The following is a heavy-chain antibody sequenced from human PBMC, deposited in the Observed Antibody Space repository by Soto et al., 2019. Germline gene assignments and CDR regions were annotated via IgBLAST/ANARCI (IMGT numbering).Heavy chain of an antibody. J-gene: IGHJ4*02. CDR1: GFSLSTSGVG. Sequence: QITLKESGPTLVKPTQTLTLTCTFSGFSLSTSGVGVGWIRQPPGKALEWLALIYWDDDKRYSPSLQSRLTIPKDTSKNQVVVTTTNMDPVDTATYYCAHSRVGATTLDYWGQGTLVTVSS. V-gene: IGHV2-5*02. CDR2: IYWDDDK. D-gene: IGHD1-26*01. CDR3: AHSRVGATTLDY.